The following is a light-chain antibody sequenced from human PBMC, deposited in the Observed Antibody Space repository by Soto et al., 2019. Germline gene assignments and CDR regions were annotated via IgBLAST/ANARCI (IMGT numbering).Light chain of an antibody. CDR3: QQYHRYWT. Sequence: DIQMTQSPSTLSASVGDRVTITCRASQTINTELAWYQQKPGKAPKLLIFDASNLESGVPSRFSGSGFGTEFTLTISRLQPDDFVVYYCQQYHRYWTFGQGTKVDIK. CDR1: QTINTE. V-gene: IGKV1-5*01. J-gene: IGKJ1*01. CDR2: DAS.